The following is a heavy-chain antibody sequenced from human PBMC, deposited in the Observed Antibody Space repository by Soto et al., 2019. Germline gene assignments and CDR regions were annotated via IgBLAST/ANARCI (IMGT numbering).Heavy chain of an antibody. V-gene: IGHV1-18*01. CDR1: GYTFTSYG. CDR3: ARDYKNYDFWSGPYFAY. Sequence: QVQLVQSGAEVKKPGASVKVSCKASGYTFTSYGISWVRQAPGQGLEWMGWISAYNGNTNYAQKLQGRVTMTTDTSTSTAYMELRSLRSDDTAVYYCARDYKNYDFWSGPYFAYWGQGTLVTVSS. D-gene: IGHD3-3*01. CDR2: ISAYNGNT. J-gene: IGHJ4*02.